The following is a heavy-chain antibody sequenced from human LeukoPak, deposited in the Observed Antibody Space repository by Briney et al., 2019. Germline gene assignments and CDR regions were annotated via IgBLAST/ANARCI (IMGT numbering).Heavy chain of an antibody. D-gene: IGHD6-19*01. CDR2: INPNSGGT. CDR1: GYTFTSYG. CDR3: ARGPMRIAVAGTNDY. J-gene: IGHJ4*02. Sequence: ASVKVSCKASGYTFTSYGISWVRQAPGQGLEWMGWINPNSGGTNYAQKFQGRVTMTRDTSIRTAYMELSRLRSDDTAVYYCARGPMRIAVAGTNDYWGQGTLVTVSS. V-gene: IGHV1-2*02.